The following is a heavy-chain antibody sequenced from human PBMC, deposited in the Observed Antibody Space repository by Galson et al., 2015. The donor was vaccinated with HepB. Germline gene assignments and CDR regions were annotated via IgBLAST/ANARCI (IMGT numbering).Heavy chain of an antibody. V-gene: IGHV1-2*02. CDR1: GYTFTGYY. Sequence: SVKVSCKASGYTFTGYYMHWVRQAPGQGLEWMGWINPNSGGTNYAQKFQGRATLTRDTSITTVYMELSRLRSDDTAVYYCATLLWNPSDAFDMWGRGTMVTVSS. CDR2: INPNSGGT. J-gene: IGHJ3*02. CDR3: ATLLWNPSDAFDM. D-gene: IGHD3-10*01.